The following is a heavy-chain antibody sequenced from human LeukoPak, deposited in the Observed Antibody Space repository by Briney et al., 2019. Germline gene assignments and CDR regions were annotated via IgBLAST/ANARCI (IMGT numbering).Heavy chain of an antibody. D-gene: IGHD3-16*01. Sequence: ASVKVSCKASGYAFDSFGLSWVRQAPGQGLEWMGWISTYNGNTNSAQTLQDRVTMTTDTSTSTAYMELRSLRSDDTAVYYCARVTGLQFTFDTPWFDPWGQGTLVTVSS. CDR1: GYAFDSFG. V-gene: IGHV1-18*01. CDR3: ARVTGLQFTFDTPWFDP. CDR2: ISTYNGNT. J-gene: IGHJ5*02.